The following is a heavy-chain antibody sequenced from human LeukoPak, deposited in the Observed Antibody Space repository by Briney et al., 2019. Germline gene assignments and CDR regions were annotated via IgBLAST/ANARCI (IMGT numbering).Heavy chain of an antibody. Sequence: GGSLRLSCAASGFTVSSNYMSWVRQAPRKGREWVSTIYSTGSTHYADSVKGRFTISRDNSKNTLSLQMNSLRPEDTAVYYCAREGEDYGLAFDMWGQGTMVTVSS. J-gene: IGHJ3*02. V-gene: IGHV3-53*05. CDR2: IYSTGST. D-gene: IGHD4-17*01. CDR3: AREGEDYGLAFDM. CDR1: GFTVSSNY.